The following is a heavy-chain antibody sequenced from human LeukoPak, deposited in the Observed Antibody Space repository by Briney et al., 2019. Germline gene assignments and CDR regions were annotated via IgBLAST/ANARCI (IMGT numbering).Heavy chain of an antibody. J-gene: IGHJ4*02. CDR3: AKDGDDSIDY. CDR1: GFTFSSYW. V-gene: IGHV3-7*01. Sequence: GGSLRLSCAASGFTFSSYWMSWVRQAPGKGLEWVANIKQDGSEKYYVDSVKGRFTISRDNSRDTLYLQMNSLRAEDTAVYYCAKDGDDSIDYWGQGTLVTVSS. CDR2: IKQDGSEK. D-gene: IGHD3-22*01.